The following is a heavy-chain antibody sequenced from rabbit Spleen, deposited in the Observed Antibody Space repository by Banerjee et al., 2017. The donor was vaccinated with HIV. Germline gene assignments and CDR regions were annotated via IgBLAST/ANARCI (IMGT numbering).Heavy chain of an antibody. V-gene: IGHV1S45*01. Sequence: QEQLEESGGGLVKPEGSLTLTCKASGFSFSDRDVMCWVRQAPGKGLEWIACINTYTGKPVYATWAKGRFTISRTSSTTVTLQMTSLTAADTATHFCARDLASVVGWNFSLWGPGTLVTVS. CDR3: ARDLASVVGWNFSL. CDR1: GFSFSDRDV. CDR2: INTYTGKP. J-gene: IGHJ4*01. D-gene: IGHD3-1*01.